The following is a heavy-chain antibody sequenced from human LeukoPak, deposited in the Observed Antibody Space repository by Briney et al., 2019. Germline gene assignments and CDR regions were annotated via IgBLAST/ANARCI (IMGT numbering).Heavy chain of an antibody. J-gene: IGHJ4*02. CDR3: ARKTGDC. D-gene: IGHD1-14*01. CDR2: ISESGDNT. V-gene: IGHV3-23*01. CDR1: GFTFSSYA. Sequence: GGSLRLSCAASGFTFSSYAMSWVRQAPGKGLEWVSAISESGDNTYYADSVKGRFTISRDNAKNSLYLQMNSLRVEDTAVYYCARKTGDCWGQGTLVIVSS.